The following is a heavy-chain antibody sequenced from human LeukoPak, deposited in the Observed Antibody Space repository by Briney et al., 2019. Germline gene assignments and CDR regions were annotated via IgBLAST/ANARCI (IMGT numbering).Heavy chain of an antibody. Sequence: GRSLRLSCAASGFTFSSFPMHWVRQAPGKGPQWVAVISNDGTNKYYADSVKGRFTISRDNSKNTLFLQMNSLTTEDTAVYYCARGAGSMVYYIDVWGNGTTVTVSS. J-gene: IGHJ6*03. CDR3: ARGAGSMVYYIDV. CDR2: ISNDGTNK. V-gene: IGHV3-30*01. D-gene: IGHD3-10*01. CDR1: GFTFSSFP.